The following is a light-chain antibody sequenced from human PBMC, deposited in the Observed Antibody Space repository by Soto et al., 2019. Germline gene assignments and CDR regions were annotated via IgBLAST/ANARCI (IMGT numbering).Light chain of an antibody. CDR1: QSISTW. CDR2: DAS. J-gene: IGKJ5*01. CDR3: QQHNSFSIT. Sequence: DIQLTQPPSTLSASVVERVTITCLATQSISTWLAWYQQKPGKAPDLLIYDASSLQTGVPSRFSGSGSGTEFTLTINSLQADDFATYYCQQHNSFSITCGQGTRREIK. V-gene: IGKV1-5*01.